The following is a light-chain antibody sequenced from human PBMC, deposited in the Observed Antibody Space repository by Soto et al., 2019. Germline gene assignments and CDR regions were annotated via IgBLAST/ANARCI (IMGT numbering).Light chain of an antibody. V-gene: IGLV1-44*01. Sequence: QSALTQPPSASGTPGQTVTISCSGSGSNIGENAVNWYQHLPGTAPQLLIYSNALRPSGVPHRFSGSKSGTAGSLAISGLQSEDEAHYYWAAWDDSLKAMLFGGGTKVTVL. J-gene: IGLJ3*02. CDR2: SNA. CDR3: AAWDDSLKAML. CDR1: GSNIGENA.